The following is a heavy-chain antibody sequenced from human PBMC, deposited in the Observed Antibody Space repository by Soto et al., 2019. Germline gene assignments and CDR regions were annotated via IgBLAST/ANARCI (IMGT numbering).Heavy chain of an antibody. CDR2: IYYSGST. Sequence: SETLSLTCTVSGGSISSYYWSWIRQPPGKGLEWIGYIYYSGSTNYNPSLKSRVTISVDTSKNQFSLKLSSVTAADTAVYYCARRAMSGYDESEFDYWGQGTLVTVSS. D-gene: IGHD5-12*01. CDR1: GGSISSYY. CDR3: ARRAMSGYDESEFDY. J-gene: IGHJ4*02. V-gene: IGHV4-59*08.